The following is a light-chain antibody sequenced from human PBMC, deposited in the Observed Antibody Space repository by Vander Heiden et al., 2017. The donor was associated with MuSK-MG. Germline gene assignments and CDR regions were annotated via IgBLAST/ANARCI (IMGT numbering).Light chain of an antibody. J-gene: IGKJ4*01. CDR1: QSVLYSSNNKNY. V-gene: IGKV4-1*01. Sequence: DIVMTQSPDSLVVSLGERATINCKSSQSVLYSSNNKNYLAWYQQKPGQPPKLLIYWASTRESGVPDRFSGSGSGTDFTLTISSLQAEDEAVYYCQQYDSTPLTFGGGTKVEIK. CDR2: WAS. CDR3: QQYDSTPLT.